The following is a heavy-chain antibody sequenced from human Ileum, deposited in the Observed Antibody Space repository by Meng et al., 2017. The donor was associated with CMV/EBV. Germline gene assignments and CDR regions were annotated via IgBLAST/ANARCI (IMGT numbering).Heavy chain of an antibody. CDR3: VTGELFFDY. V-gene: IGHV3-74*01. Sequence: LYCAASGLSFKNYWMHWVRQVPGKGLVWVSRINTDGSTTVYADSVKGRFTISRDNAKNTLSLQISSLRAEDTAVYYCVTGELFFDYWGQGTLVTVSS. D-gene: IGHD3-10*01. CDR2: INTDGSTT. J-gene: IGHJ4*02. CDR1: GLSFKNYW.